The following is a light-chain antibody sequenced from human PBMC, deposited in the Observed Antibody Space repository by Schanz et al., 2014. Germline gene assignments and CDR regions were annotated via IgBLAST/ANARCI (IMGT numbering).Light chain of an antibody. CDR1: QNISSTY. CDR3: HQYINSPFT. J-gene: IGKJ3*01. CDR2: GTS. V-gene: IGKV3-20*01. Sequence: EIVLTQSPGTLSLSPGERATLSCRTSQNISSTYFTWYQQKPGQAPRLLIYGTSRRATGIPERFSGSGSGTDFTLTISRLEPEDFAVYYCHQYINSPFTFGPGTKLDLK.